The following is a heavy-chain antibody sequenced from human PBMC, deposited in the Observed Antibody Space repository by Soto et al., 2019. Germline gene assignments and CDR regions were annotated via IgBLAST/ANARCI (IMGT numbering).Heavy chain of an antibody. J-gene: IGHJ6*02. CDR2: ISSSGAVI. CDR1: GFTFSSYA. D-gene: IGHD6-13*01. CDR3: AKAQDSSSWTNVVFYGMDV. Sequence: PGGSLRLCCAASGFTFSSYAMNWVRQAPGKGLEWVSTISSSGAVIYHADSVKGRFTISRDNSKNTLYLQMNSLRAEDTALYHCAKAQDSSSWTNVVFYGMDVWGQGTTVTVSS. V-gene: IGHV3-23*01.